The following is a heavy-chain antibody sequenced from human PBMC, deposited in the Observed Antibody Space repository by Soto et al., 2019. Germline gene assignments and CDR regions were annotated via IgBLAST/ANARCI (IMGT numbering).Heavy chain of an antibody. J-gene: IGHJ6*02. Sequence: PSETLSLTCAVYGGSFSGYYWSWIRQPPGKGLEWIGEINHSGSTNYNPSLKSRVTISVDTSKNQFSLKLSSVTAADTAVYYCARDPPGIAAAGTIDYYGMDVWGQGTTVTVSS. CDR3: ARDPPGIAAAGTIDYYGMDV. V-gene: IGHV4-34*01. D-gene: IGHD6-13*01. CDR1: GGSFSGYY. CDR2: INHSGST.